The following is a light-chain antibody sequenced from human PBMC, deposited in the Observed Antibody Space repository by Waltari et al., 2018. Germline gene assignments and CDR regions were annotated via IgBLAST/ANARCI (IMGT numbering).Light chain of an antibody. J-gene: IGLJ2*01. V-gene: IGLV2-23*02. Sequence: QSALTQPASVSGSPGPSIIIPCTRTNTDVGGYNYVSCYQQRPGEVPKLLIYDVAKRPSVVSDRFSGAKSGNTASLTISGLLPEDEADYYCCSYAGTNSLVFGGGTRLTVL. CDR1: NTDVGGYNY. CDR2: DVA. CDR3: CSYAGTNSLV.